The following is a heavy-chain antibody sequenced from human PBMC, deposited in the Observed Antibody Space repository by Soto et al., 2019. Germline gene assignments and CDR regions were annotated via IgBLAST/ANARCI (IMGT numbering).Heavy chain of an antibody. Sequence: GASGMVSCKASGYTFTTYYMHWVRQAPGQGLEWMGIINPSGGSTRYAQKFQGRVTMTRDTSTSTVYMELSSLRSEDTAVYYCVRVGPGYYERSGYHRGAFDIWGQGTMDIVSS. D-gene: IGHD3-22*01. V-gene: IGHV1-46*03. CDR1: GYTFTTYY. J-gene: IGHJ3*02. CDR2: INPSGGST. CDR3: VRVGPGYYERSGYHRGAFDI.